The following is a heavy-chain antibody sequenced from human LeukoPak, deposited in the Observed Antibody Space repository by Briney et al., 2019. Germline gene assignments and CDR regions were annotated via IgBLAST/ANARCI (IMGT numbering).Heavy chain of an antibody. CDR3: TKDFEGTFDP. Sequence: GGSLRLSCAASGFTFSSYWMSWVRQAPGKGLEWVSGISGSGDGANTYYADSVKGRFTISRDIFKNTLYLQMNSLRAEDTAVYYCTKDFEGTFDPWGQGTLVTVSS. CDR1: GFTFSSYW. V-gene: IGHV3-23*01. CDR2: ISGSGDGANT. J-gene: IGHJ5*02.